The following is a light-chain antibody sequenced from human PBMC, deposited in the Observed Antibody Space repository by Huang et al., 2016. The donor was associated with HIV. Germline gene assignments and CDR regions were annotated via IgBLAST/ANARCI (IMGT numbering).Light chain of an antibody. J-gene: IGKJ2*01. CDR3: YQYKHS. CDR2: GAS. Sequence: VLTQSPATLSVSLGESATVSCRASQNIGSNLAWYQQRPDQAPRLLIQGASTRATSVPARFSGGGSGTEFALTISSLRSEDSAVYYCYQYKHSFGQGTKLEIK. V-gene: IGKV3-15*01. CDR1: QNIGSN.